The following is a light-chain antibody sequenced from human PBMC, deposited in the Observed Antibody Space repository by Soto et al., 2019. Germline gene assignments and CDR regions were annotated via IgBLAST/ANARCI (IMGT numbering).Light chain of an antibody. V-gene: IGKV1-39*01. J-gene: IGKJ1*01. CDR1: QYISNY. CDR2: SAS. Sequence: DIQMTQSPSSLSASVGDRVTITCRASQYISNYLHWYQQTPGKAPKLLIYSASSLESGVPSRFSGSGSGRDFSLTISTLQPEDSAIYYCQQSYNTPRTFGQGTKVDIK. CDR3: QQSYNTPRT.